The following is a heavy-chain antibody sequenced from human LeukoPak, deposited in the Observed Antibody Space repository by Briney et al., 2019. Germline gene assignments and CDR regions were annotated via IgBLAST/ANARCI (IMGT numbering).Heavy chain of an antibody. Sequence: GASVKVSCKASGGTFSSYAIGWVRQAPGQGLEWMGGIIPIFGTANYAQKFQGRVTITADKSTSTAYMELSSLRSEDTAVYYCARGGGLQGGYYYYYGMDVWGKGTTVTVSS. CDR2: IIPIFGTA. CDR3: ARGGGLQGGYYYYYGMDV. D-gene: IGHD2-21*01. CDR1: GGTFSSYA. V-gene: IGHV1-69*06. J-gene: IGHJ6*04.